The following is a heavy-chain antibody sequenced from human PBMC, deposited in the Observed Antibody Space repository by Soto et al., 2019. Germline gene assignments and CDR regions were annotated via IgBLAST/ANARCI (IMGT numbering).Heavy chain of an antibody. Sequence: GGSLRLSCGASGFTFRSYSINWGRQAPGKGLEWVSSISISSSYIYYADSVKGRFTISRDNAKNSLYLQMNSLRAEDTAVYYCARELFLVVPAARNYYYGMDVWGQGTTVTVSS. CDR1: GFTFRSYS. CDR3: ARELFLVVPAARNYYYGMDV. CDR2: ISISSSYI. J-gene: IGHJ6*02. D-gene: IGHD2-2*01. V-gene: IGHV3-21*01.